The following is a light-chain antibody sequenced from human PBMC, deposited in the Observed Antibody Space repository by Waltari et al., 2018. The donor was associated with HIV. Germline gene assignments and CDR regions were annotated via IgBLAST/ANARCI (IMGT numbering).Light chain of an antibody. CDR2: EVT. Sequence: QSALTPPPSASGSLGQSVTISCTGSSTDIAASDSVSWFQQHPRSAPKLLLYEVTRRPSTVSDRFSGSRSGSTAFLTVAGLQPDDEATYFCSSYGDSLRVLFGGGTNVTVL. J-gene: IGLJ6*01. CDR3: SSYGDSLRVL. CDR1: STDIAASDS. V-gene: IGLV2-8*01.